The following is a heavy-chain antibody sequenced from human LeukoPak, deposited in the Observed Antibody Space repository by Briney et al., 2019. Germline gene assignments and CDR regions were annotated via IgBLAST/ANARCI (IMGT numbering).Heavy chain of an antibody. CDR1: GFTFSSYW. Sequence: GGSLRLSCAASGFTFSSYWMHWVRQAPGKGLVWVSRIKSDGSSTNFADSGKVRFTISRDNAKNTLYLQMNSLRDEDTAVYYCAREFRVLPDIWGQGTMVTVSS. V-gene: IGHV3-74*01. CDR2: IKSDGSST. D-gene: IGHD2-8*02. J-gene: IGHJ3*02. CDR3: AREFRVLPDI.